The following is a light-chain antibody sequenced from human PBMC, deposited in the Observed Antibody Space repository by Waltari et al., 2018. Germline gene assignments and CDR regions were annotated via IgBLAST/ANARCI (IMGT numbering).Light chain of an antibody. CDR2: EVS. CDR3: MQGGFS. CDR1: QRLLNSHGKPY. Sequence: EIVMTQTPLSLSVTHGQPASLSCKSSQRLLNSHGKPYWYWYLQKPGQSPQLLLYEVSSRFSGVPDRFSGSGSGTDFTLKISRVEAEDVGVYYCMQGGFSFGPGTKVDIK. V-gene: IGKV2-29*03. J-gene: IGKJ3*01.